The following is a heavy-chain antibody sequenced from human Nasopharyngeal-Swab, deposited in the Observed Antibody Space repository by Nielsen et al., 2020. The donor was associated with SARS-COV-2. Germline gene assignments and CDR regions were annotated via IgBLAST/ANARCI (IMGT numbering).Heavy chain of an antibody. CDR3: ARDEAGSDDDYYGMDV. CDR2: IFPIFGTS. CDR1: GGTFSSYA. D-gene: IGHD6-19*01. Sequence: SVKVSCKASGGTFSSYAISWVRQAPGQGLEWMGGIFPIFGTSNYAQKFQGRVTITADESTSTAYMELSSLRSEDTAVYYCARDEAGSDDDYYGMDVWGQGTTVTVSS. J-gene: IGHJ6*02. V-gene: IGHV1-69*13.